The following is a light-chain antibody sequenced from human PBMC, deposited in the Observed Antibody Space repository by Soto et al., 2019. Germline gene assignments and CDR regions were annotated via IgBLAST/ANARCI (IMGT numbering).Light chain of an antibody. Sequence: EIAMTQSPATLSVSPGERVTLSCRASQSVSSKLAWYQQKPGQAPRLLIYDASTRATGIPARFSGSGSGTEFTLTISSLQSEDVAFYYCQQFNDWPRTFGQGTKVHIK. CDR3: QQFNDWPRT. J-gene: IGKJ1*01. V-gene: IGKV3-15*01. CDR2: DAS. CDR1: QSVSSK.